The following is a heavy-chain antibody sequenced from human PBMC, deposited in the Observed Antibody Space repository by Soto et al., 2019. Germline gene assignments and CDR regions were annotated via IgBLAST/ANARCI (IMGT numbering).Heavy chain of an antibody. J-gene: IGHJ1*01. CDR3: ARGVSDYVYLNEC. CDR1: GGLFSSYA. Sequence: VKVSSKDTGGLFSSYAVSWVRQAPGQVLEWMGGITPVFDTTYYAQKFQGRVTITADESSNTAYMELSRLTSEDTAMYYCARGVSDYVYLNECWGQGTLVTGAS. V-gene: IGHV1-69*13. CDR2: ITPVFDTT. D-gene: IGHD3-16*01.